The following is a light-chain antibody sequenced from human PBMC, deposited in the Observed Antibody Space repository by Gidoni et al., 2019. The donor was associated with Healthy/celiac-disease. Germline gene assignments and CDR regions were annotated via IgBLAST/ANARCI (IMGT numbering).Light chain of an antibody. V-gene: IGKV1-39*01. CDR1: QSMSSY. Sequence: DIQMTQSPSSLSASVGDRVTITCRASQSMSSYLNWYQQKPGKAPKLLIYAASSLQSGVPSRFSGSGSGTDFTLTISSLQPEDFATYYCQQSYSTPPGTFGPGTKVDIK. CDR2: AAS. CDR3: QQSYSTPPGT. J-gene: IGKJ3*01.